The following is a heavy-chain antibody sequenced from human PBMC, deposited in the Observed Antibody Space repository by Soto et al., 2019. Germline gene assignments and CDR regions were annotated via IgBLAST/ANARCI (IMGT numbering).Heavy chain of an antibody. Sequence: SVKVSCKASGGTFSSYAISWVRQAPGQGLEWMGGIIPIFGTANYAQKFQGRVTITADESTSTDYMELSSLRSEDTAVYYCASLVYGSGTSDAFDIWGQGTMVTFS. CDR1: GGTFSSYA. J-gene: IGHJ3*02. V-gene: IGHV1-69*13. D-gene: IGHD3-10*01. CDR3: ASLVYGSGTSDAFDI. CDR2: IIPIFGTA.